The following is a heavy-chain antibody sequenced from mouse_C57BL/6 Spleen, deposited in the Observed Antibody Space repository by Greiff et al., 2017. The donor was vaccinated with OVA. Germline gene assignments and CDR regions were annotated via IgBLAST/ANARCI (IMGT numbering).Heavy chain of an antibody. V-gene: IGHV3-8*01. CDR3: ARSHYYGSSPWYFDV. CDR1: GYSITSDY. D-gene: IGHD1-1*01. J-gene: IGHJ1*03. CDR2: ISYSGST. Sequence: EVHLVESGPGLAKPSQTLSLTCSVTGYSITSDYWNWIRKFPGNKLEYMGYISYSGSTYYNPSLKSRISITRDTSKNQYYLQLNSVTTEDTATYYCARSHYYGSSPWYFDVWGTGTTVTVSS.